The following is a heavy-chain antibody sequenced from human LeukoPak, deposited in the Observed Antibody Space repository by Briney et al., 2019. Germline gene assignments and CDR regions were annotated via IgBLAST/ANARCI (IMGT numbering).Heavy chain of an antibody. CDR3: ARRVRAYYYMDV. J-gene: IGHJ6*03. Sequence: SETLSLTCTVSGGSISSSSYYWGWIRQPPGKGLEWIGSIYYSGSTYYNPSLKSRVTISVDTSKNQFPLKLSSVTAADTAVYYCARRVRAYYYMDVWGKGTTVTVSS. CDR1: GGSISSSSYY. V-gene: IGHV4-39*01. D-gene: IGHD3-10*01. CDR2: IYYSGST.